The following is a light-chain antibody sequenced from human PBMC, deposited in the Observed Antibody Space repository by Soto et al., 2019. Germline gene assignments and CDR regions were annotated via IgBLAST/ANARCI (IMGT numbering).Light chain of an antibody. Sequence: DIHMTQSPASLSASVGDRVTITCRASQDIRSDLGWYQQKPGRAPKRLMFAASRLQSGVPSRFSGRGSGTEFTLTISSLQPEDFATYYCLQHNTYPRAFGQGTKVDIK. CDR3: LQHNTYPRA. V-gene: IGKV1-17*01. CDR1: QDIRSD. CDR2: AAS. J-gene: IGKJ1*01.